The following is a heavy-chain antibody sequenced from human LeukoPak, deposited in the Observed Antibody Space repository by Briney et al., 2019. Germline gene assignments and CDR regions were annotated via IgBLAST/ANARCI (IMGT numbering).Heavy chain of an antibody. J-gene: IGHJ3*02. V-gene: IGHV4-61*02. CDR3: ARGRRYGAFDI. CDR2: IYTSGST. D-gene: IGHD1-14*01. CDR1: GGSISSGSYY. Sequence: TLSLTCTVSGGSISSGSYYWSWIRQPAGKGLEWIGRIYTSGSTNYNPSLKSRVTISVDTSKNQFSLKLSSVTAADTAVYYCARGRRYGAFDIWGQGTMVTVSS.